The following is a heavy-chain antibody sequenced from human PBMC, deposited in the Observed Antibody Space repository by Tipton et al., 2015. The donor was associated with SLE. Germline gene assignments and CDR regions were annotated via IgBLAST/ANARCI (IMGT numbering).Heavy chain of an antibody. V-gene: IGHV3-23*01. D-gene: IGHD4-11*01. Sequence: SLRLSCAASGFVFSDFAMSWVRQTPGKGLEWVAAISAAHNAYYPSPVKGQFTISRDNSKNTIHLQMNSLRAEDTATYYCARGRMTTVTDFDYWGQGTLVTVSS. CDR3: ARGRMTTVTDFDY. CDR1: GFVFSDFA. J-gene: IGHJ4*02. CDR2: ISAAHNA.